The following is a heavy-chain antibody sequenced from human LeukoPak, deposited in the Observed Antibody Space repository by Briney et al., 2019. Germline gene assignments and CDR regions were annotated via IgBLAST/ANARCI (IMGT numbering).Heavy chain of an antibody. CDR3: ARDVDRFDY. V-gene: IGHV4-38-2*02. J-gene: IGHJ4*02. Sequence: SETLSLTCSVSSFSISSGHYWGWIRQPPGKGLEWIGSIYHSGPTYYNPSLKSRVTISVDTSKNHFSLTLTSVTAADTAVYHCARDVDRFDYWGQGTLVTVSS. CDR2: IYHSGPT. D-gene: IGHD2-21*01. CDR1: SFSISSGHY.